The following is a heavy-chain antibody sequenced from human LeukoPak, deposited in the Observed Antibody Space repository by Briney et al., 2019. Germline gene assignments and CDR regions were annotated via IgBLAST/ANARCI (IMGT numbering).Heavy chain of an antibody. CDR3: AREGYCSSTSCQSYYYYGMDV. V-gene: IGHV4-4*07. CDR2: IYTSGST. D-gene: IGHD2-2*01. J-gene: IGHJ6*02. Sequence: SETLSLTCTVSGGSISSYYWSWIRQPAGKGLEWIGRIYTSGSTNYNPSLKSRVTMSVDTSKNQFPLKLSSGTAADTAVYYCAREGYCSSTSCQSYYYYGMDVWGQGTTVTVSS. CDR1: GGSISSYY.